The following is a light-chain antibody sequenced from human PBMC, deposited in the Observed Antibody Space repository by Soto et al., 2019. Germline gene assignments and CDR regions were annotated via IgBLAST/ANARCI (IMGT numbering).Light chain of an antibody. CDR1: SSDVGGYNY. CDR2: EVS. V-gene: IGLV2-8*01. J-gene: IGLJ2*01. Sequence: QSVLTQPPSASGSPGQSVTISCTGTSSDVGGYNYVSWYQQHPGKAPKLMIYEVSKRPSGVPDRFSGSKSGNTASLPVSGLQAEDEAEYYCSSYAGSNNLVFGGGTQLTVL. CDR3: SSYAGSNNLV.